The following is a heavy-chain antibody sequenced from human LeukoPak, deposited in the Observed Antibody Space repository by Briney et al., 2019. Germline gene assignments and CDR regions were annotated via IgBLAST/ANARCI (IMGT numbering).Heavy chain of an antibody. CDR1: GFTFSSYW. D-gene: IGHD2-21*02. V-gene: IGHV3-74*01. J-gene: IGHJ3*02. CDR2: IDTDGSNT. CDR3: AKDRYIVVVTADAFDI. Sequence: GGSPRLSCAASGFTFSSYWMHWVRQAPGKGLVWVSRIDTDGSNTAYADSVKGRFTISRDNSKNTLYLQMNSLRAEDTAVYYCAKDRYIVVVTADAFDIWGQGTMVTVSS.